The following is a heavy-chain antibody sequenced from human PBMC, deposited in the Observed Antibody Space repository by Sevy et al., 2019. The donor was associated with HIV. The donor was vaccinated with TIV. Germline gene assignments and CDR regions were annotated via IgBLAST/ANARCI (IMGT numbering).Heavy chain of an antibody. J-gene: IGHJ4*02. V-gene: IGHV4-59*01. D-gene: IGHD1-20*01. CDR2: ISYSGST. CDR1: GGSISGYY. CDR3: ARGRGITGTFDY. Sequence: SETLSLTCTVSGGSISGYYWSWIRQPPGKGLEWIGYISYSGSTNYNPSLKSRVTISLDTSKNEFSLKLSSVTAADTAVYYCARGRGITGTFDYWGQGTLVTVSS.